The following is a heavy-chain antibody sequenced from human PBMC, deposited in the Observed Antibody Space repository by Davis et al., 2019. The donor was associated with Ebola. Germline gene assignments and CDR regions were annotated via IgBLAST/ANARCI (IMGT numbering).Heavy chain of an antibody. CDR1: GFTLSSFS. CDR2: IYTSGST. CDR3: AGVGYYYDSSGYYSGGMDV. Sequence: SCAASGFTLSSFSMNWVRQAPGKGLEWIGRIYTSGSTNYNPSLKSRVTMSVDTSKNQFSLKLSPVTAADTAVYYCAGVGYYYDSSGYYSGGMDVWGQGTTVTVSS. D-gene: IGHD3-22*01. J-gene: IGHJ6*02. V-gene: IGHV4-4*07.